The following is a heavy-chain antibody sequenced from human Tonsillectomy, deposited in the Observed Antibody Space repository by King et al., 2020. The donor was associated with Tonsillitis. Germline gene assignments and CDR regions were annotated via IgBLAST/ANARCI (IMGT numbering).Heavy chain of an antibody. J-gene: IGHJ4*02. CDR1: GFTFSSYG. V-gene: IGHV3-30*03. Sequence: VQLVESGGGVVQPGRSLRLSCAPSGFTFSSYGMHWVRQAPGKGLEWVAVISYDGSNKDYANSVKGRFTISRDNSKNTLYLQMNSLRAEDTAVYYCARDRRSSGWFYFDFWGQGILVTVSS. D-gene: IGHD6-19*01. CDR3: ARDRRSSGWFYFDF. CDR2: ISYDGSNK.